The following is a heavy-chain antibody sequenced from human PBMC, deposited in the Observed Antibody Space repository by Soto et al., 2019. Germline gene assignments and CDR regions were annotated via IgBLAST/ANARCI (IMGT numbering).Heavy chain of an antibody. D-gene: IGHD1-26*01. J-gene: IGHJ6*02. CDR2: IIPLFATA. Sequence: ASVKVSCKASGYTFSNNAINWVRQAPGQGLEWMGGIIPLFATAKYAQTFQDRVTITADESTSTVYMELRSLRSEDAPVYYWAGVGGSLTYYYPMDVWGQGTTVTVSS. V-gene: IGHV1-69*13. CDR1: GYTFSNNA. CDR3: AGVGGSLTYYYPMDV.